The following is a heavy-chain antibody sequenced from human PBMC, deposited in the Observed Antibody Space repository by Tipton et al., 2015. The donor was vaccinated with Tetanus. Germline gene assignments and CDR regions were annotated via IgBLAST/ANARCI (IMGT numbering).Heavy chain of an antibody. CDR1: GFTFSSYS. CDR3: ARVLSAAGYSGYDVGPYYFDY. CDR2: ISSSSSTI. J-gene: IGHJ4*02. Sequence: SLRLSCAASGFTFSSYSMNWVRQAPGKGLEWVSYISSSSSTIYYADSVKGRFTISRDNAKNSLYLQMNSLRDEDTAVYYCARVLSAAGYSGYDVGPYYFDYWGQGTLVTVSS. D-gene: IGHD5-12*01. V-gene: IGHV3-48*02.